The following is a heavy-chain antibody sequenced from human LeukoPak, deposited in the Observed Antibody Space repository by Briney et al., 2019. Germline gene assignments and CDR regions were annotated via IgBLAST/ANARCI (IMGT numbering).Heavy chain of an antibody. V-gene: IGHV4-38-2*01. J-gene: IGHJ3*02. CDR3: SSEGDI. D-gene: IGHD6-25*01. CDR1: GYSISSGYY. CDR2: LYHSGST. Sequence: PSETLSLTCVVSGYSISSGYYWGWIRQPPGKGLEWIGSLYHSGSTYYNPSLESRVTISVDTSKNQFPLKLNSVTDTDTAVYYSSSEGDIWGQGTMVTVSS.